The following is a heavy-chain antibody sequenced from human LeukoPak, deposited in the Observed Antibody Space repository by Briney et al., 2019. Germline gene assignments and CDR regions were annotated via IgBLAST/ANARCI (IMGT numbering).Heavy chain of an antibody. J-gene: IGHJ4*02. CDR2: IYYSGST. V-gene: IGHV4-31*03. CDR1: GGSISSGGYS. D-gene: IGHD7-27*01. Sequence: PSQTLSLTCTVSGGSISSGGYSWSWIRQHPGKGLEWIGYIYYSGSTYYNPSLKSRVTISVDTSKNQFSLKLSSVTAADTAVYYCARGRGSNWGFRYYFDYWGQGTLVTVSS. CDR3: ARGRGSNWGFRYYFDY.